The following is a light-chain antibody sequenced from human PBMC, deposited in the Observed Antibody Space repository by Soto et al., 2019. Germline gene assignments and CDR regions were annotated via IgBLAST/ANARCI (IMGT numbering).Light chain of an antibody. J-gene: IGLJ2*01. CDR3: SSYAGSNNLGL. CDR2: EVS. V-gene: IGLV2-8*01. Sequence: QSALTQPASVSGSPGQSITISCSGSGSDIGTYNFVSWYQQHPGKAPKLMIYEVSKRPSGVPDRFSGSKSGNTASLTVSGLQAEDEADYYCSSYAGSNNLGLFGGGTKLTVL. CDR1: GSDIGTYNF.